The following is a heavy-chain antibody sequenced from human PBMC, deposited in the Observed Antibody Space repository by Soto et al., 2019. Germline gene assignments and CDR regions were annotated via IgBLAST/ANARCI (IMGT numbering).Heavy chain of an antibody. D-gene: IGHD2-8*01. J-gene: IGHJ6*02. CDR2: IYYSGST. CDR3: ARDGVYAMVPYYYYGMDV. V-gene: IGHV4-39*07. Sequence: SETLSLTCTVSGGSISSSSYYWGWIRQPPGKGLEWIGSIYYSGSTYYNPSLKSRVTISVDTSKNQSSLKLSSVTAADTAVYYCARDGVYAMVPYYYYGMDVWGQGTTVTVS. CDR1: GGSISSSSYY.